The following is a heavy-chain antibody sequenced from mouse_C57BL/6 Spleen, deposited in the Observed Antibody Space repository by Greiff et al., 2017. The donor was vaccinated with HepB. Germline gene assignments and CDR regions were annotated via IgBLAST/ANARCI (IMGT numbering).Heavy chain of an antibody. V-gene: IGHV1-61*01. J-gene: IGHJ4*01. CDR2: IYPSDSET. D-gene: IGHD1-1*01. CDR1: GYTFTSYW. CDR3: ARGLSPTVVDYDAMDY. Sequence: QVQLPPPGAELVRPGSSVPLSCKASGYTFTSYWLDWVKQRPGQGLEWIGNIYPSDSETHYNQQFKDKATLTVDKSSSTAYMQLSSLTSEDSAVYYCARGLSPTVVDYDAMDYWGQGTSVTVSS.